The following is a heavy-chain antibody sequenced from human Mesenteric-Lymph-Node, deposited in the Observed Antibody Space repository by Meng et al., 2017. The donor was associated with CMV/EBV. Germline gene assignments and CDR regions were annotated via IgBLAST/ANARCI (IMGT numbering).Heavy chain of an antibody. V-gene: IGHV3-21*01. CDR2: ISSSGDYI. CDR1: EITFSSYG. CDR3: ARGRRLRSPYYYYGMDV. D-gene: IGHD2-21*02. J-gene: IGHJ6*02. Sequence: GGSLRLSCAAAEITFSSYGMNWVRQAPGKGLEWVSSISSSGDYIYYADSVKGRFTISRDNAKNSLYLQMNSLRAEDTAVYYCARGRRLRSPYYYYGMDVWGQGTTVTVSS.